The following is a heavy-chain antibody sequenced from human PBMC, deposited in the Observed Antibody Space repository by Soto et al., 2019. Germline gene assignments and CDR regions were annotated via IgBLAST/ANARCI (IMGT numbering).Heavy chain of an antibody. D-gene: IGHD3-10*01. CDR2: INNAGST. CDR3: VRENYYYGMDV. Sequence: EVQLVESGGTLVQPGGSLKLSCAASGFDASVNFMTWVRQAPGKGLEWVTAINNAGSTFYADSVKGRFIISRDDSKNTLYLQMTSLRVEDTAMYYCVRENYYYGMDVWVPGPGVTVSS. CDR1: GFDASVNF. V-gene: IGHV3-66*01. J-gene: IGHJ6*02.